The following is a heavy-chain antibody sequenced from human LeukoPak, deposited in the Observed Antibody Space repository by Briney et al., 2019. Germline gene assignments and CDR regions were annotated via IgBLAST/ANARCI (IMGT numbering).Heavy chain of an antibody. CDR2: IYYSGSA. J-gene: IGHJ5*02. D-gene: IGHD5-24*01. Sequence: GSLRLSCTASGFTFSGSAMHWVRQASGKGLEWIGSIYYSGSASYNPSLKSRVTISVDTSKNHFSLELKSLTVADTAVYYCANGAKFDPWGPGTLVTVSS. V-gene: IGHV4-39*02. CDR3: ANGAKFDP. CDR1: GFTFSGSAMH.